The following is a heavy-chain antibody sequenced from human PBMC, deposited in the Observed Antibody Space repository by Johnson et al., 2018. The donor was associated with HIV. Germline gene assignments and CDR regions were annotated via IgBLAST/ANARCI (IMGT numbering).Heavy chain of an antibody. Sequence: QMQLVESGGGVVQPGRSLRLSCAASGFRFSTYALHWVRQTPGKGLEWVAVISYDGSNQYYSDSVKGRFTISRDNSKNTLYLQMNSLRAEDTAVYYCASDWGSRHAFDIWGQGTMVTVSS. CDR3: ASDWGSRHAFDI. J-gene: IGHJ3*02. CDR1: GFRFSTYA. D-gene: IGHD7-27*01. CDR2: ISYDGSNQ. V-gene: IGHV3-30*04.